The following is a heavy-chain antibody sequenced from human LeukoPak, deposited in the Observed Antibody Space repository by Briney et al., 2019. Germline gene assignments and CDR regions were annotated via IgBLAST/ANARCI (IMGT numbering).Heavy chain of an antibody. CDR1: GYTFTGYY. CDR2: INPNSGGT. J-gene: IGHJ5*02. V-gene: IGHV1-2*02. D-gene: IGHD6-13*01. CDR3: ARPRYSSSWYLFDP. Sequence: ASVKVSCKASGYTFTGYYMHWGRQSPRPRLEWTGWINPNSGGTNYAQKFQGRVTMTRDTSISTAYMELSRLRSDDTAVYYCARPRYSSSWYLFDPWGQGTLVTVSS.